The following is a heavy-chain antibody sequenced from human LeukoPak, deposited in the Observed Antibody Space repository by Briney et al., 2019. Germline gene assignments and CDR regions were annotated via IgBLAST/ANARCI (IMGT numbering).Heavy chain of an antibody. CDR2: IKSKTEGGAT. J-gene: IGHJ4*02. Sequence: GGSLRLSCAASGFTVSNAWMSWVRPAPGKGLEWVGRIKSKTEGGATDYAARVKGRFTISRDDSKNTLYLQMNSLKSEDTAVYYCTTDKYSSGWYGGFDNWGQGTLVTVSS. CDR1: GFTVSNAW. D-gene: IGHD6-19*01. V-gene: IGHV3-15*01. CDR3: TTDKYSSGWYGGFDN.